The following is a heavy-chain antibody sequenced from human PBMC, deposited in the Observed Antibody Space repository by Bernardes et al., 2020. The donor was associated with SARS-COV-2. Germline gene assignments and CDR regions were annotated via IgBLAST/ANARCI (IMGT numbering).Heavy chain of an antibody. CDR3: ARGTVVGAIGI. CDR2: VHSSGAT. J-gene: IGHJ4*02. V-gene: IGHV4-59*11. D-gene: IGHD1-26*01. CDR1: GDSITRHF. Sequence: SETLSLTCTVSGDSITRHFWTWVRQAPEKGLEWIGCVHSSGATNYNPSLKSRVTISVDTSKSQFSLKLTSMTGADTAFYYCARGTVVGAIGIWGQGTLVSVSS.